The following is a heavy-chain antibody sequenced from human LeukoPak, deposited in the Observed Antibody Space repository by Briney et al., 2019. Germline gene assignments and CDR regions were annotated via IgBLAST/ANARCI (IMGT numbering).Heavy chain of an antibody. J-gene: IGHJ4*02. CDR2: IYYSGST. CDR3: VRLRKDIVVVIAATV. D-gene: IGHD2-15*01. V-gene: IGHV4-39*01. Sequence: SETLSLTCTVSGGSISSSSYYWGWIRQTPGKGLEWIGSIYYSGSTFYSPSLKSRVTISVDTSKNQFSLKLSSATAADTAVYYCVRLRKDIVVVIAATVWGPGTLVTVSS. CDR1: GGSISSSSYY.